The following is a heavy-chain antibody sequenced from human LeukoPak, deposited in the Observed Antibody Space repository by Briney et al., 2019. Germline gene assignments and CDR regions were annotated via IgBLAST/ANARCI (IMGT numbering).Heavy chain of an antibody. CDR2: NNGDGSTT. CDR1: GFSLSGYW. CDR3: ARDPRNVGLAP. V-gene: IGHV3-74*01. Sequence: GGSLRLSCVASGFSLSGYWMYWVRQAPGKGLMYISRNNGDGSTTNYADVVKGRFTMSRDNVKNTLYLQMNSLRVEDTAVYYCARDPRNVGLAPWGQGTLVTVSA. D-gene: IGHD2-15*01. J-gene: IGHJ5*02.